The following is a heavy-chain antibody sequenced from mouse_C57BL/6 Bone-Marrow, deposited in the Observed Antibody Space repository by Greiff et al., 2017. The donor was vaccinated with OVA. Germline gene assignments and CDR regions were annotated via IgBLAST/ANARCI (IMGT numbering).Heavy chain of an antibody. D-gene: IGHD3-2*02. CDR3: ARQLRLRQFAY. CDR2: IDPEDGET. V-gene: IGHV14-2*01. Sequence: DVKLVESGAELVKPGASVKLSCTASGFNIKDYYMHWVKQRTEQGLEWIGRIDPEDGETKYAPKFQGKATITADTSSNTAYLQLSSLTSEDTAVYYCARQLRLRQFAYWGQGTLVTVSA. CDR1: GFNIKDYY. J-gene: IGHJ3*01.